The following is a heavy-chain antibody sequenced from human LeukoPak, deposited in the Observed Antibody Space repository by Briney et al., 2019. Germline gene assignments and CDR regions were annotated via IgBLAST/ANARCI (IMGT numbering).Heavy chain of an antibody. CDR1: GGSISSSSYY. CDR3: ARHVVVVSSFDY. V-gene: IGHV4-39*01. D-gene: IGHD2-21*01. J-gene: IGHJ4*02. Sequence: PSETLSLTCTVSGGSISSSSYYWGWIRQPPGKGLEWIGSIYYSGSTYYNPSLKSRVTISVDTSKNQFPLKLSSVTAADTAVYYCARHVVVVSSFDYWGQGTLVTVSS. CDR2: IYYSGST.